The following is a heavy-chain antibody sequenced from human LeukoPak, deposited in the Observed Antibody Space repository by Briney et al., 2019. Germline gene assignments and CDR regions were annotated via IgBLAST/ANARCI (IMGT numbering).Heavy chain of an antibody. Sequence: GASVKVSCKASGYTFTSYGISWVRQAPGQGLEWMGWISAYNGNTNYAQKLQGRVTMTTDTSTSTAYMELRSLRSDDTAVYYCTRLYGGNPRGAFDIWGQGTMITVSS. J-gene: IGHJ3*02. D-gene: IGHD4/OR15-4a*01. CDR3: TRLYGGNPRGAFDI. CDR2: ISAYNGNT. CDR1: GYTFTSYG. V-gene: IGHV1-18*01.